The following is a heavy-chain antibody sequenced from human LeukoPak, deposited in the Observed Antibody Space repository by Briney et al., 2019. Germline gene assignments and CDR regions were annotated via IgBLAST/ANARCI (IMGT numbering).Heavy chain of an antibody. J-gene: IGHJ4*02. Sequence: SETLSLTCTVFGDSVTGYYLNWVRQPPGKGLEWTGHIYKIGTTNYNPSLKSRLTISADTSENQLSLKLRSVTAADTAVYYCVIGVGWQPDYWGQGALVTVSS. CDR1: GDSVTGYY. CDR2: IYKIGTT. V-gene: IGHV4-59*02. D-gene: IGHD2-15*01. CDR3: VIGVGWQPDY.